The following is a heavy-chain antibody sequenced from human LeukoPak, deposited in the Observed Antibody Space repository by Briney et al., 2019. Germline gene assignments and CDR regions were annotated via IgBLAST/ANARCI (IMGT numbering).Heavy chain of an antibody. Sequence: GASVKVSCKASGYTFTSYGISWVRQAPGQGLEWMGWISAYNGDTNYAQKLQGRVTMTTDTSTSTVYMELSSLRSEDTAVYYCARVGVMAPAAHTSDYYYYYGMDVWGQGTTVTVSS. CDR3: ARVGVMAPAAHTSDYYYYYGMDV. V-gene: IGHV1-18*01. CDR1: GYTFTSYG. CDR2: ISAYNGDT. J-gene: IGHJ6*02. D-gene: IGHD2-2*01.